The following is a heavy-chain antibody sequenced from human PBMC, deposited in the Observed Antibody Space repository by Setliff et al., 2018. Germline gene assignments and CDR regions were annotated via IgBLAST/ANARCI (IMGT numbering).Heavy chain of an antibody. CDR1: GYSFTNYD. J-gene: IGHJ3*01. Sequence: ASVKVSCKASGYSFTNYDINWVRQATGQGLEWMGWINPNSGNTDYAQKFQGRVTMTRDTSTSTVYMGLSSLRSEDTAVYYCARDPRGNYYDSSGYSPWGQGTMVTVSS. CDR2: INPNSGNT. V-gene: IGHV1-8*02. CDR3: ARDPRGNYYDSSGYSP. D-gene: IGHD3-22*01.